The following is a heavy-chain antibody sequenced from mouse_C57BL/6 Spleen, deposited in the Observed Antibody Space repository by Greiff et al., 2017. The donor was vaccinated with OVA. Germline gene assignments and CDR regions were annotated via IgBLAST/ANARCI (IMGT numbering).Heavy chain of an antibody. CDR3: ARYAPAGYFDY. CDR1: GFTFTDYY. Sequence: EVQVVESGGGLVQPGGSLSLSCAASGFTFTDYYMSWVRQPPGKALEWLGFIRNKANGYTTEYSASVKGRFTISRDNSQSILYLQMNALRAEDSATYYCARYAPAGYFDYWGQGTTLTVSS. CDR2: IRNKANGYTT. V-gene: IGHV7-3*01. D-gene: IGHD4-1*01. J-gene: IGHJ2*01.